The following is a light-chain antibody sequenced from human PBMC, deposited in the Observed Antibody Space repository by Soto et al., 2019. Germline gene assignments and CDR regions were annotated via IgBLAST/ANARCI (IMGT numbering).Light chain of an antibody. Sequence: QSVLTQPASVSGSHGQSITISCTGTSSDVGGYNYVSWYQQYPGKAPKLMIYDVSNRPSGVSNRFSGSKSGNTASLTISGLQAEDEADYYCSSYTTSNTFYVFGTGTKVTVL. CDR1: SSDVGGYNY. CDR2: DVS. V-gene: IGLV2-14*03. CDR3: SSYTTSNTFYV. J-gene: IGLJ1*01.